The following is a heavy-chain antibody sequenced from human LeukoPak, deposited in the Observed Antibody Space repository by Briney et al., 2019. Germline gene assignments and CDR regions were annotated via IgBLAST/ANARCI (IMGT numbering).Heavy chain of an antibody. V-gene: IGHV3-66*01. Sequence: TGGSLRLSCAVSGFSVSANYMTWVRQAPGKGPEWVSVLFGGGDTYYGDSVKGRFAISRDNSKNTVYLQMKSLRAEDTAIYYCARGQRTSVTLYYFDFWGQGTLVSVSS. CDR3: ARGQRTSVTLYYFDF. D-gene: IGHD4-17*01. CDR2: LFGGGDT. J-gene: IGHJ4*02. CDR1: GFSVSANY.